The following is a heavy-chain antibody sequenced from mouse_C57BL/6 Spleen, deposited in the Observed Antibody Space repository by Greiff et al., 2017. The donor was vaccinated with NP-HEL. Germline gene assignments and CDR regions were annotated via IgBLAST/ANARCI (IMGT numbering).Heavy chain of an antibody. J-gene: IGHJ2*01. V-gene: IGHV1-74*01. CDR2: IHPSDSDT. CDR1: GYTFTSYW. D-gene: IGHD2-4*01. Sequence: VQLQQPGAELVKPGASVKVSCKASGYTFTSYWMHWVKQRPGQGLEWIGRIHPSDSDTNYNQKFKGKATLTVDKSSSTAYMQLSRQAAEDSAVEYGEIEGPDDYEYLDYWGKGTTLTVSS. CDR3: EIEGPDDYEYLDY.